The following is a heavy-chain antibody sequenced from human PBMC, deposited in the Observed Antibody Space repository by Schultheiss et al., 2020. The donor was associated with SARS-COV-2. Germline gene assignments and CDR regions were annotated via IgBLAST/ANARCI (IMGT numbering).Heavy chain of an antibody. J-gene: IGHJ6*02. CDR1: GYTFTSYD. D-gene: IGHD2-21*02. CDR2: INPSGGSP. CDR3: ARDLLIVMITTIKNYYYGMDV. Sequence: ASVKVSCKASGYTFTSYDINWVRQAPGQGLEWMGLINPSGGSPMYAQKFQGRVTMTRDTSTNTVYMELSSLRSEDTAVYFCARDLLIVMITTIKNYYYGMDVWGQGTTVTVSS. V-gene: IGHV1-46*01.